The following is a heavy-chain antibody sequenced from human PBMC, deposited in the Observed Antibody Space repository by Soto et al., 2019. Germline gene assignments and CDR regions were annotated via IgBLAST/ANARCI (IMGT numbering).Heavy chain of an antibody. Sequence: EVQLLESGGGLVQPGGSLRLSCAASGFTFSSYAMSWVRQAPGKGLEWVSAISGSGGSTYYADSVKGRFTISRDNSKNPLYLQMNSLRAEYTAVYYCAKIPHSSSWYLDAFDIWGQGTMVTVSS. CDR3: AKIPHSSSWYLDAFDI. J-gene: IGHJ3*02. CDR2: ISGSGGST. D-gene: IGHD6-13*01. V-gene: IGHV3-23*01. CDR1: GFTFSSYA.